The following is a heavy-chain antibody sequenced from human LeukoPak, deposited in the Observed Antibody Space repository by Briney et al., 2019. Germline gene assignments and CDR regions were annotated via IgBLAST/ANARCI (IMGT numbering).Heavy chain of an antibody. D-gene: IGHD3-22*01. Sequence: SETLSLTCTVSGGSISSYYWSWIRQPPGKGLEWIGYIYYSGSTNYNPSLKSRVTISVDTSKNQFSLKLSSVTAADTAVYYCARGDYYDRFWFDPWGQGTLVTVSS. J-gene: IGHJ5*02. CDR2: IYYSGST. CDR3: ARGDYYDRFWFDP. V-gene: IGHV4-59*01. CDR1: GGSISSYY.